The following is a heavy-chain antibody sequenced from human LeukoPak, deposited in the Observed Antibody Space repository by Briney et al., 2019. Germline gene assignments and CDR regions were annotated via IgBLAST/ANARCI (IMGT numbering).Heavy chain of an antibody. J-gene: IGHJ4*02. CDR1: GGSISSYY. V-gene: IGHV4-59*12. CDR2: IYYSGST. Sequence: SETLSLTCTVSGGSISSYYWSWIRQPPGKGLEWIGYIYYSGSTNYNPSLKSRVTISVDTSKNQFSLKLSSVTAADTAVYYCARGVGSSWYGMTRDYWGQGTLVTVSS. CDR3: ARGVGSSWYGMTRDY. D-gene: IGHD6-13*01.